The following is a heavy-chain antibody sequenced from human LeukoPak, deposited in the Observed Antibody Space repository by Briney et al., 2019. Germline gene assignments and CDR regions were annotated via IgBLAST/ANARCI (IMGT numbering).Heavy chain of an antibody. CDR1: GYTFTGYY. CDR3: ARDEGIAAAGANWFDP. V-gene: IGHV1-18*04. D-gene: IGHD6-13*01. CDR2: ISAYNGNT. Sequence: ASVKVSCKASGYTFTGYYMHWVRQAPGQGLEWMGWISAYNGNTNYAQKLQGRVTMTTDTSTSTAYMELRSLRSDDTAVYYCARDEGIAAAGANWFDPWGQGTLVTVSS. J-gene: IGHJ5*02.